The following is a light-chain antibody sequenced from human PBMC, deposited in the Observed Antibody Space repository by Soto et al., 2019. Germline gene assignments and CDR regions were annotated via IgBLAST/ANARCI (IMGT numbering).Light chain of an antibody. CDR3: QQYGSSPFT. J-gene: IGKJ3*01. CDR2: GAS. Sequence: EIVMTQSPAALSVSPGDTVTLSCRTSQSVSGNLAWYQQKPGQAPRLLIYGASSRATGIPDRFSGSGSGTDFTLTISRLEPEDFAVYYCQQYGSSPFTFGPGTKVDIK. V-gene: IGKV3-20*01. CDR1: QSVSGN.